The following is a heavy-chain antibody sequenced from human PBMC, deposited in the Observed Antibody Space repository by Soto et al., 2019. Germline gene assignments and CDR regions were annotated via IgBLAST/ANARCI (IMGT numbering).Heavy chain of an antibody. D-gene: IGHD2-2*01. CDR3: ASHCSSTSCYFHYNDY. CDR1: GGSFSGYY. J-gene: IGHJ4*02. V-gene: IGHV4-34*01. CDR2: INHSGST. Sequence: PSETLSLTCAVYGGSFSGYYWSWIRQPPGKGLEWIGEINHSGSTNYNPSLKSRVTISVDTSKNQFSLKLSSVTAADTAVYYCASHCSSTSCYFHYNDYWGQGTLVTVSS.